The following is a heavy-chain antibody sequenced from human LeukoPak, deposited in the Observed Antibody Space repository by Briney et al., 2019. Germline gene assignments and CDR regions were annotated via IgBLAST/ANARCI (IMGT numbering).Heavy chain of an antibody. J-gene: IGHJ4*02. CDR1: GFTFSSYW. Sequence: GGSLRLSCAASGFTFSSYWMYWVRQAPGKGLVWVSRINTDGSSTTYAGSVKGRFTISRDNAKNTLYMQMNSLRAEDTAVYYCARQTDPFDYWGRGTLVTVSS. CDR2: INTDGSST. V-gene: IGHV3-74*01. D-gene: IGHD1-1*01. CDR3: ARQTDPFDY.